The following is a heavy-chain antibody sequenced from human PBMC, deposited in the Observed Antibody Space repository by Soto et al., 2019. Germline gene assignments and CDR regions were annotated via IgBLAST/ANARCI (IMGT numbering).Heavy chain of an antibody. CDR3: ARAFRDYDSSGTLYYYYGMDV. V-gene: IGHV3-53*01. CDR1: GFTVSSNY. D-gene: IGHD3-22*01. J-gene: IGHJ6*02. Sequence: GSLRLSCAASGFTVSSNYMSWVRQAPGKGLEWVSVIYSGGSTYYADSVKGRFTISRDNSKNTLYLQMNSLRAEDTAVYYCARAFRDYDSSGTLYYYYGMDVWGQGTTVTVSS. CDR2: IYSGGST.